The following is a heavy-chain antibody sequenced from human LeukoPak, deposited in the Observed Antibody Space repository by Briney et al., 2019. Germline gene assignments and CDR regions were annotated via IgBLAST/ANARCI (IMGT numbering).Heavy chain of an antibody. D-gene: IGHD3-10*01. V-gene: IGHV1-69*05. CDR1: RGTFSSYA. CDR2: IIPIFGTA. Sequence: SVKVSCKASRGTFSSYAISWVRQAPGQGLEWMGGIIPIFGTANYAQQFQGRVTITTDESTSTAYMELSSLRSEDTAVYYCARVVRDYYGSGSYYFDAFDIWGQGTMVTVSS. J-gene: IGHJ3*02. CDR3: ARVVRDYYGSGSYYFDAFDI.